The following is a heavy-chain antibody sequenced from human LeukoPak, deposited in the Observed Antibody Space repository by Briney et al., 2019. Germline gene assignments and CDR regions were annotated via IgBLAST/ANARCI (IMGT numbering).Heavy chain of an antibody. Sequence: GGSLRLSCAASGFTFSSYSMNWVRQAPGKGLEWVSSISSSSSYIYYADSVKGRFTISRDNAKNSLYLQMNSLRAEDTAVYYCAGGSYSWDYFDYWGQGTLVTVSS. D-gene: IGHD4-11*01. CDR1: GFTFSSYS. CDR3: AGGSYSWDYFDY. V-gene: IGHV3-21*01. CDR2: ISSSSSYI. J-gene: IGHJ4*02.